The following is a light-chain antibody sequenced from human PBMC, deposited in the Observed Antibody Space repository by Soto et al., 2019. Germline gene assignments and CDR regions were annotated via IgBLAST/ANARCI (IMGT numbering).Light chain of an antibody. CDR2: DVS. J-gene: IGLJ2*01. Sequence: QSVLTQPRSVSGSPGQSVTISCTGTSSDVGGYNYVSWYQQHPGKAPKLMIYDVSKRPSGVPDRFSGSKSVNTASLTISGLQAEDDADYYCGSYAGSFVVFGGGTKLTVL. CDR1: SSDVGGYNY. V-gene: IGLV2-11*01. CDR3: GSYAGSFVV.